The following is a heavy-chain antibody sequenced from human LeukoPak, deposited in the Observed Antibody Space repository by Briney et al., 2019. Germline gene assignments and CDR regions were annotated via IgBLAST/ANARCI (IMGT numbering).Heavy chain of an antibody. J-gene: IGHJ4*02. D-gene: IGHD2-2*01. Sequence: GGSLRLSCAASGFTFSSYWMHWVRQAPGKGLVWVSRINSDGRSANYADSVKGRFTISRDNAKNTLYLQMNSLRVEDTAVYYCARASSTSCYYWGQGTLVTVSS. CDR1: GFTFSSYW. CDR2: INSDGRSA. V-gene: IGHV3-74*01. CDR3: ARASSTSCYY.